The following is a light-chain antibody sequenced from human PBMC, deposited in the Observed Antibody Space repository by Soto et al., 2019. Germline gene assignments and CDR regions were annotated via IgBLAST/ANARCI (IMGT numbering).Light chain of an antibody. CDR2: DVS. CDR1: SSDVGGYNY. J-gene: IGLJ2*01. Sequence: QSALTQPASVSGSPVQSITISCTGTSSDVGGYNYVSWYQQHPGKAPKLLIYDVSNRPSGVSDRFSGSRSGNTASLSISGLQAEDEAHYFCSSYTGSSTLVIFGGGTKVTVL. CDR3: SSYTGSSTLVI. V-gene: IGLV2-14*03.